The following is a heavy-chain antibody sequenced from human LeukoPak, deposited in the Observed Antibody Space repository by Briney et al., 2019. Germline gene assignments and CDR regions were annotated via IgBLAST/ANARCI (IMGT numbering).Heavy chain of an antibody. Sequence: SETLSLTCTVSGGSISSYYWSWIRQPPGKGLEWIGYIYYSGSTYYNPSLKSRVTISVDTSKNQFSLKLSSVTAADTAVYYCARDGGKEMIRERGAFDIWGQGTMVTVSS. CDR1: GGSISSYY. J-gene: IGHJ3*02. V-gene: IGHV4-59*12. D-gene: IGHD3-10*02. CDR2: IYYSGST. CDR3: ARDGGKEMIRERGAFDI.